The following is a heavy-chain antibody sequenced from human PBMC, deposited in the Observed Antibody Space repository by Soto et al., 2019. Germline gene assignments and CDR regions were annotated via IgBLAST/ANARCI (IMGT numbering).Heavy chain of an antibody. CDR3: AKDHYGVDV. V-gene: IGHV3-23*01. J-gene: IGHJ6*02. CDR2: ISGGGST. Sequence: GGSLRLSCAASGFTFSNYAMSWVRQAPGKGLEWVSAISGGGSTYYADSVKGRFTISRDNSKNTLSLQMNSLRVEDTALYYCAKDHYGVDVWGQGTTVTVSS. CDR1: GFTFSNYA.